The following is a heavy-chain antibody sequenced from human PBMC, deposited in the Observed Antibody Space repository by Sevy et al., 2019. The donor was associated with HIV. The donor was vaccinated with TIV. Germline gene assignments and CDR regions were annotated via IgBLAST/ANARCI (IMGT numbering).Heavy chain of an antibody. Sequence: GGSLRLSCAASGFTFSTYSMNWVRQAPGKGLECVSSISSSSNYIYYADSLKGRFTISRDNAKNSLYLQMNSLRADDTAVYYCARDGARITMVQGVMAYYHGMDVWGQGTTVTVSS. CDR1: GFTFSTYS. J-gene: IGHJ6*02. D-gene: IGHD3-10*01. V-gene: IGHV3-21*01. CDR3: ARDGARITMVQGVMAYYHGMDV. CDR2: ISSSSNYI.